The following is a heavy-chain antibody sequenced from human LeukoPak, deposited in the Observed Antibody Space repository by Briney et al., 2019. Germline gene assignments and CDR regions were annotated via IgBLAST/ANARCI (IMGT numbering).Heavy chain of an antibody. Sequence: GGSLRLSCAASGFTFSSYGMHWVRQAPGKGLEWVAFIRYDGSNKYYADSVKGRFTISRDNSKNTLYLQMNSLRAEDTAVYYCANEGYCSSTSCLPHDYWGQGTLVTVSS. D-gene: IGHD2-2*01. CDR2: IRYDGSNK. V-gene: IGHV3-30*02. CDR3: ANEGYCSSTSCLPHDY. CDR1: GFTFSSYG. J-gene: IGHJ4*02.